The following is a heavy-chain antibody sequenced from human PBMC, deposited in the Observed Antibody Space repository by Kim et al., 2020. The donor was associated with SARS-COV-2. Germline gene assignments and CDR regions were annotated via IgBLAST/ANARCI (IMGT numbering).Heavy chain of an antibody. D-gene: IGHD3-9*01. Sequence: SETLSLTCAVYGGSFSGYYWSWIRQPPGKGLEWIGEINHSGSTNYNPSLKSRVTISVDTSKNQFSLKLSSVTAADTAVYYCARPSIYYYYYGMDVWGQGT. CDR3: ARPSIYYYYYGMDV. V-gene: IGHV4-34*01. J-gene: IGHJ6*02. CDR1: GGSFSGYY. CDR2: INHSGST.